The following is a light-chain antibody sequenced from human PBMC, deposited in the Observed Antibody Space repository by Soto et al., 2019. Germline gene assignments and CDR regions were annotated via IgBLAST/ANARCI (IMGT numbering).Light chain of an antibody. CDR1: SSDVGGYNY. J-gene: IGLJ1*01. CDR3: TSYTSSSTYV. CDR2: EVS. Sequence: ALAQPASVSGSPGQSITISCTGTSSDVGGYNYVSWYQQHPGKAPKLMIYEVSNRPSGVSNRFSGSKSGNTASLTISGLQAEDEADYYCTSYTSSSTYVFGTGTKVTVL. V-gene: IGLV2-14*01.